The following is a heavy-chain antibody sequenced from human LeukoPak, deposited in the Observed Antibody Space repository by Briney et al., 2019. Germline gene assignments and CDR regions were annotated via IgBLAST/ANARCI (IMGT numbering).Heavy chain of an antibody. CDR1: GFTFSSYA. Sequence: GGSLRLSCAASGFTFSSYAMSWVRQAPGKGLEWVSAISGSGGSTYYADSVKGRFTISRDNSKNTLYLQMNSLRAEDTAVYYCAKDQCCTNGVCYTWVWFDPWGQGTLVTVSS. J-gene: IGHJ5*02. V-gene: IGHV3-23*01. CDR2: ISGSGGST. CDR3: AKDQCCTNGVCYTWVWFDP. D-gene: IGHD2-8*01.